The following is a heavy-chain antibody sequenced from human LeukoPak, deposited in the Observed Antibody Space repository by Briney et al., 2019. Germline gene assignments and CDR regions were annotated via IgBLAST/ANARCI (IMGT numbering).Heavy chain of an antibody. CDR1: GFTFSSYS. D-gene: IGHD3-22*01. CDR3: ARDEVAYYYDSSGYD. V-gene: IGHV3-21*01. CDR2: ISSSSSYI. J-gene: IGHJ4*02. Sequence: PGGSLRLSCVASGFTFSSYSMNWVRQAPGKGLEWVSSISSSSSYIYYADSVKGRFTISRDNAKNSLYLQMNSLRAEDTAVYYCARDEVAYYYDSSGYDWGQGTLVTVSS.